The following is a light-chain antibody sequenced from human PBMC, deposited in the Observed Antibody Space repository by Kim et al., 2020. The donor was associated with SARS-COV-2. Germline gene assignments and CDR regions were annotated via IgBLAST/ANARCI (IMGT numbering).Light chain of an antibody. CDR3: QRYYSYPRT. V-gene: IGKV1-8*01. CDR2: AAS. CDR1: QGISSY. J-gene: IGKJ1*01. Sequence: ASTGDRVTITCRASQGISSYLAWYQQKPGKAPKLLIYAASTLQSGVPSRFSGSGSGTDFTLTISCLQSEDFATYYCQRYYSYPRTFGQGTKVDIK.